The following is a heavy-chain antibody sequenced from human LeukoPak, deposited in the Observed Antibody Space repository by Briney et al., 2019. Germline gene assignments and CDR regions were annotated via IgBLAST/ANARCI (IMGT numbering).Heavy chain of an antibody. D-gene: IGHD3-10*01. V-gene: IGHV4-34*01. CDR1: GGSFSGYY. J-gene: IGHJ6*03. CDR3: ARVGTMVRGGSFPSPLYYYYYMDV. CDR2: INHSGST. Sequence: PSETLSLTCAVYGGSFSGYYWSWIRQPPGKGLEWIGEINHSGSTNYNPSLKSRVTISVDTSKNQFSLKLSSVTAADTAVYYCARVGTMVRGGSFPSPLYYYYYMDVWGKGTTVTVSS.